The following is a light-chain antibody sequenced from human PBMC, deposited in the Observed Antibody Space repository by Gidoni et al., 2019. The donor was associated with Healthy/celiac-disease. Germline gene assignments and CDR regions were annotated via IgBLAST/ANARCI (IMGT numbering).Light chain of an antibody. CDR1: SRDVGGYNY. Sequence: QSALTQPAAASGFPGQSITISCTGTSRDVGGYNYVSWYQQHPGKAPKLMLYDVSNRPSGVSNRFSGSKSGNTASLTISGLQAEDEADYYCSSYTSSSTPGVVFGGGTKLTVL. CDR3: SSYTSSSTPGVV. J-gene: IGLJ2*01. V-gene: IGLV2-14*03. CDR2: DVS.